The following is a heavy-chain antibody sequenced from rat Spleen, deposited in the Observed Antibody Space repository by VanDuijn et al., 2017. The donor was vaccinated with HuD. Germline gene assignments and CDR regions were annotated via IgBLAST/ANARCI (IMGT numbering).Heavy chain of an antibody. V-gene: IGHV5-29*01. J-gene: IGHJ2*01. D-gene: IGHD1-11*01. CDR2: ISYDGSST. Sequence: EVQLVESGGGLVQPGRSLKLSCAASGFTFSNYGMAWVRQAPTKGLEWVAAISYDGSSTYYRDSVKGRFTIPRDNAKSTLYLQMDSLRSEDTATYYCARGSYGGYYFDYWGQGVMVTVSS. CDR3: ARGSYGGYYFDY. CDR1: GFTFSNYG.